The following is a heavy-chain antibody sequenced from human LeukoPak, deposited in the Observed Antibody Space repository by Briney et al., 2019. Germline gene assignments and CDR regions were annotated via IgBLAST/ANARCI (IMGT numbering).Heavy chain of an antibody. Sequence: GESLKISCKGSGSSFTSYWISWVRQMPGKGLEWMGRIDPSDSYTNYSPSFQGHVTISADKSISTAYLQWSSLKASDTAMYYCARGLMASISGGVVYFDFWGQGTLVTVSS. CDR2: IDPSDSYT. CDR3: ARGLMASISGGVVYFDF. V-gene: IGHV5-10-1*01. D-gene: IGHD5-24*01. CDR1: GSSFTSYW. J-gene: IGHJ4*02.